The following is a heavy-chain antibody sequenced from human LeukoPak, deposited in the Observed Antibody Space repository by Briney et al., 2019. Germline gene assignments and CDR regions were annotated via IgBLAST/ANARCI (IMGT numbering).Heavy chain of an antibody. CDR3: AKGHVDSSGYADY. CDR1: GFTFSSYG. J-gene: IGHJ4*02. V-gene: IGHV3-30*02. D-gene: IGHD3-22*01. CDR2: IRYDGSNK. Sequence: GGSLRLSCAASGFTFSSYGMHWVRQAPGKGLEWVAFIRYDGSNKYYADSVKGRFTISRDNSKNTLYLQMNSLSAEDAAVYYCAKGHVDSSGYADYWGQGTLVTVSS.